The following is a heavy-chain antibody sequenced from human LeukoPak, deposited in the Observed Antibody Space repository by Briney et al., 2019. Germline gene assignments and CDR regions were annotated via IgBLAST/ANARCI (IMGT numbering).Heavy chain of an antibody. J-gene: IGHJ5*02. V-gene: IGHV3-7*01. CDR3: ARDCSSTSCYRGGFDP. D-gene: IGHD2-2*01. CDR2: IKQDGSEK. CDR1: GFTFSSYW. Sequence: GGSLRLSCAASGFTFSSYWMSWVRQAPGKGLEWVANIKQDGSEKYYVDSVKGRFTISRDNAKNSLYLQMNSLRAEDTAVYYRARDCSSTSCYRGGFDPWGQGNLVTVSS.